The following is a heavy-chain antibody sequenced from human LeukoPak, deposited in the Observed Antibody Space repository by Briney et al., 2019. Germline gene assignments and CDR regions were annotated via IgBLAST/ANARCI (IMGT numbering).Heavy chain of an antibody. CDR1: GFTFSSYS. J-gene: IGHJ3*02. CDR3: ARLGGWFDAFDI. CDR2: ISSSSSYI. Sequence: GGSLRLSCAASGFTFSSYSMNWVRQAPGKGLEWVSSISSSSSYIYYADSVKGRFTISRDNAKNSLYLQMNSLRVEDTAVYYCARLGGWFDAFDIWGQGTMVTVSS. V-gene: IGHV3-21*01. D-gene: IGHD6-19*01.